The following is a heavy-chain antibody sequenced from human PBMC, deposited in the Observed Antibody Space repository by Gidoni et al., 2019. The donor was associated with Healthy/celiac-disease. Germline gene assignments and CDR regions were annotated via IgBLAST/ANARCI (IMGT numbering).Heavy chain of an antibody. CDR1: GGSIISYY. D-gene: IGHD5-12*01. CDR3: AGALERRGYSGYPDYYYYMDV. CDR2: IYYSGRT. J-gene: IGHJ6*03. Sequence: QVQLQESGPGLVKPSETPSLTCPVSGGSIISYYWSWIRQPPGKGLEWIGYIYYSGRTNYSPSLKSRVTISVETSKNKFYLKLSSVTDADTAVYYCAGALERRGYSGYPDYYYYMDVWGKGTTVTVSS. V-gene: IGHV4-59*08.